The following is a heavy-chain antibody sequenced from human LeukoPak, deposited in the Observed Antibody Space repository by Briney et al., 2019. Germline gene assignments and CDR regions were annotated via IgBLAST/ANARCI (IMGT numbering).Heavy chain of an antibody. CDR1: GGSISSSSYY. V-gene: IGHV4-39*07. J-gene: IGHJ6*03. CDR2: IYYSGST. D-gene: IGHD5-18*01. Sequence: SETLSLTCTVSGGSISSSSYYWGWIRQPPGKGLEWIGSIYYSGSTYYNPSLKSRVTISVDTSKDQFSLKLSSVTAADTAVYYCARAKDTAMPYYYYMDVWGKGTTVTVSS. CDR3: ARAKDTAMPYYYYMDV.